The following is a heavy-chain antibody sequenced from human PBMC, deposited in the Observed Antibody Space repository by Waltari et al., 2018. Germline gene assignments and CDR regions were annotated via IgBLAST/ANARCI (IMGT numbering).Heavy chain of an antibody. CDR1: GGTFSSYA. CDR3: ATSRGDPSSWYPDYYFDY. D-gene: IGHD6-13*01. J-gene: IGHJ4*02. V-gene: IGHV1-69*01. CDR2: IIPIFGTA. Sequence: QVQLVQSGAEVKKPGSSVKVSCKASGGTFSSYAISWVRQAPGQGLEWMGGIIPIFGTANYAQKFQGRVTITADESTSTAYMELSSLRSEDTAVYYCATSRGDPSSWYPDYYFDYWGQGTLVTVSS.